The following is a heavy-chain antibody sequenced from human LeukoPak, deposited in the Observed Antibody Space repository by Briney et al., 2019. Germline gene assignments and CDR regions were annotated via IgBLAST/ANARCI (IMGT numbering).Heavy chain of an antibody. CDR1: GFTFSSYI. CDR2: ISRNSTYI. D-gene: IGHD4-17*01. J-gene: IGHJ2*01. Sequence: GGSLRLSCAASGFTFSSYIMNWVREATGKGLEWVASISRNSTYIHYADSVKGRFTISRDNARNSLFLQMNSLRAEDTAVYFCARGNDYGDYALDLWGRGTLVTVSS. CDR3: ARGNDYGDYALDL. V-gene: IGHV3-21*01.